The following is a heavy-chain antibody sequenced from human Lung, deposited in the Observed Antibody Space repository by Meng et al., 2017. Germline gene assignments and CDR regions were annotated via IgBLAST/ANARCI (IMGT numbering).Heavy chain of an antibody. D-gene: IGHD6-19*01. CDR1: GSSISSGNW. J-gene: IGHJ4*02. CDR2: VYHSGST. Sequence: VDLQYSGQVLVRASGTQPPPVAGYGSSISSGNWLSWVRQPRGKGLEWIREVYHSGSTNYNPSLKNRVTISVDKSKNQFSLELSSVTAADTAVYYCARRGLWLDPQNFDYWGQGTLVTVSS. CDR3: ARRGLWLDPQNFDY. V-gene: IGHV4-4*02.